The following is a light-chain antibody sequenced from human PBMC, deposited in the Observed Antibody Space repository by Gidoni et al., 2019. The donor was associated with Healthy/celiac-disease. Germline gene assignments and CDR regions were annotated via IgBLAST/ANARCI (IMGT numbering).Light chain of an antibody. Sequence: QSALTQPASVSGSPGPSITISCTGTSSDVGGYNYVSWYQQLPGKAPKLMIYEVSNRPSGVSNRFSGSKSGNTASLTISGLQAEDEADDYCSSYTSSSTLVVFGGGTKLTVL. CDR3: SSYTSSSTLVV. CDR1: SSDVGGYNY. J-gene: IGLJ2*01. CDR2: EVS. V-gene: IGLV2-14*01.